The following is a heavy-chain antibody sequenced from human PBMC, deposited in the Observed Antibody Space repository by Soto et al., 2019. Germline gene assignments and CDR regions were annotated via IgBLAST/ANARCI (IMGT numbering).Heavy chain of an antibody. J-gene: IGHJ4*02. V-gene: IGHV3-48*02. D-gene: IGHD2-21*02. CDR2: ITSSSTTI. CDR3: ARGRVGTAYFDY. CDR1: GFTFTSNS. Sequence: GGSLRLSCAASGFTFTSNSMNWVRQAPGKGLEWISYITSSSTTIYYADSAKGRFTISRDNAKNSVYLQLNSLRDEDTALYYCARGRVGTAYFDYWGQGALVTVSS.